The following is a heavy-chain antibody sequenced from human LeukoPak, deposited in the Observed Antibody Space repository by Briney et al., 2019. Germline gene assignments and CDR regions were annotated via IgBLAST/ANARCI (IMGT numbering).Heavy chain of an antibody. J-gene: IGHJ4*02. CDR2: INHSGST. Sequence: SETLSLTCTVSGGSISSSSYYWGWPRQPPGKGLEWIGEINHSGSTNYNPSLKSRVTISVDTSKNQFSLKLSSVTAADTAVYYCAARPWTPGVDYWGQGTLVTVSS. CDR3: AARPWTPGVDY. D-gene: IGHD6-6*01. CDR1: GGSISSSSYY. V-gene: IGHV4-39*07.